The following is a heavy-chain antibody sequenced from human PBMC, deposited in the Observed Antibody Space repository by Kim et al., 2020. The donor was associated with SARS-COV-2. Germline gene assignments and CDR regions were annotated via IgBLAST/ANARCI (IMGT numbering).Heavy chain of an antibody. V-gene: IGHV4-59*01. D-gene: IGHD6-19*01. Sequence: LKSRVTISVDTSKSQFSLKLRSVTAADTAVYYCVRVKGPYSSAWFDAFDIWGQGTMVTVSS. J-gene: IGHJ3*02. CDR3: VRVKGPYSSAWFDAFDI.